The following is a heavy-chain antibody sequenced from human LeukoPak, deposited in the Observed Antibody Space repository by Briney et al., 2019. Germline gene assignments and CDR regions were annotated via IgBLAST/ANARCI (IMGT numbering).Heavy chain of an antibody. CDR1: GFTFSDAW. CDR3: YSQREVGY. J-gene: IGHJ4*02. CDR2: IKSKTNRGTT. Sequence: KSGGSLRLSCAASGFTFSDAWMSWARQAPGKGLEWVGRIKSKTNRGTTDYAAPLKGRLTISIDDSKNTLYLEMNSLETADTAVYYSYSQREVGYWGQGTLVTVSS. V-gene: IGHV3-15*01. D-gene: IGHD4-11*01.